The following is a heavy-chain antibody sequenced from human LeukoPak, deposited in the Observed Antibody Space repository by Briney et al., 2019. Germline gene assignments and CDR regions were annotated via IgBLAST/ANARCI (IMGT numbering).Heavy chain of an antibody. CDR1: GFTFSSYA. Sequence: PGGSLRLSCAASGFTFSSYAVSWVRQAPGKGLEWVSAISGSGGSTYYADSVKGRFTISRDNSKNTLYLQMNSLRAEDTAVYYCAKDLACSGGSCYPSHFDYWGQGTLVTVSS. CDR2: ISGSGGST. CDR3: AKDLACSGGSCYPSHFDY. D-gene: IGHD2-15*01. J-gene: IGHJ4*02. V-gene: IGHV3-23*01.